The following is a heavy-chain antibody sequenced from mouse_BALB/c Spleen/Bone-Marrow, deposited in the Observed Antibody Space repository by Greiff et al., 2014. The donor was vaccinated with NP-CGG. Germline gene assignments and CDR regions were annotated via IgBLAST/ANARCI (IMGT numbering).Heavy chain of an antibody. CDR3: TRRDRYDYYAMDY. V-gene: IGHV1-69*02. Sequence: VQLQQSGAELVRPGASVKLSCKASGYTFTSYWINWVKQRPGQGREWIGNIYPSDSYTNYNQKFKDKATLTVDKSSSTAYMQLSSPTSEDSAVYYCTRRDRYDYYAMDYWGQGTSVTVSS. CDR2: IYPSDSYT. J-gene: IGHJ4*01. D-gene: IGHD2-14*01. CDR1: GYTFTSYW.